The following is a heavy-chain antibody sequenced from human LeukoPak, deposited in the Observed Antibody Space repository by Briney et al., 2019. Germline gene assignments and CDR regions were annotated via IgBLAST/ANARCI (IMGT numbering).Heavy chain of an antibody. D-gene: IGHD2-15*01. CDR2: ISSSSSYI. Sequence: GGSLRLSCAASGFTFSSFSMNWVRQAPGKGLEWVSSISSSSSYIYYADSVKGRFTISRDNAKNSLYLQMNSLRAEDTAVYYCARAPDIVVVVSGSEFDPWGQGTLVTVSS. CDR3: ARAPDIVVVVSGSEFDP. J-gene: IGHJ5*02. V-gene: IGHV3-21*01. CDR1: GFTFSSFS.